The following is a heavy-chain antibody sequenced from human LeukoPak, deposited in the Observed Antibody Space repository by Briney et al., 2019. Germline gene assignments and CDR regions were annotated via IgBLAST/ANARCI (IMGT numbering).Heavy chain of an antibody. CDR2: IDPSDSYT. CDR3: ARLGYYDGSAYPNFDY. D-gene: IGHD3-22*01. V-gene: IGHV5-10-1*01. Sequence: GESLRISCKGSGYSFTSYWISWVRQMPGKGLEWMGRIDPSDSYTNYSPSFRGHVTVSADKSISTAYLQWSSLKASDTAMYYCARLGYYDGSAYPNFDYWGQGTLVTVSS. CDR1: GYSFTSYW. J-gene: IGHJ4*02.